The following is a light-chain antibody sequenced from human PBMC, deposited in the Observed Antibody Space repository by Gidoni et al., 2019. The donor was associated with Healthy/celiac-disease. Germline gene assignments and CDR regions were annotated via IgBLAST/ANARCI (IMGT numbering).Light chain of an antibody. Sequence: EIVLTQSPPTLSLSPGERATLSCRASQSVSSYFAWYQQNPGQAPRLLLYDASNRATGIPARFSGSGSGTDFTLTISSLEPEDFAVDYCQQRSNWPPRITFGQGTRLEIK. V-gene: IGKV3-11*01. CDR3: QQRSNWPPRIT. J-gene: IGKJ5*01. CDR2: DAS. CDR1: QSVSSY.